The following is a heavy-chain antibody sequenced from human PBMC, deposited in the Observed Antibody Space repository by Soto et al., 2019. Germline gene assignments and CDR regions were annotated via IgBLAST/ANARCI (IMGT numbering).Heavy chain of an antibody. V-gene: IGHV4-59*01. Sequence: ETLSLTCTVSGGSISSYYWSWIRQPPGKGLEWIGYIYYSGSTNYNPSLKSRVTISVDTSKNQFSLKLSSVTAADTAVYYCARRGSCTNGVCYRGFGAFDIWGQGTMVTV. CDR1: GGSISSYY. CDR3: ARRGSCTNGVCYRGFGAFDI. CDR2: IYYSGST. J-gene: IGHJ3*02. D-gene: IGHD2-8*01.